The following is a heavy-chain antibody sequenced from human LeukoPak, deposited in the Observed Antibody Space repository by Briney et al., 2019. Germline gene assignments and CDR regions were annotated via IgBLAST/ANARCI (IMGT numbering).Heavy chain of an antibody. Sequence: PSETLSLTCTVSGGSISSGGYYWSWIRQHPGKGLEWIVYIYYSGSTYYNPSLKSRVTISVDTSKNQFSLKLSSVTAADTAVYYCASYLSSGWPLGYFQHWGQGTLVTVSS. CDR2: IYYSGST. V-gene: IGHV4-31*03. J-gene: IGHJ1*01. CDR1: GGSISSGGYY. D-gene: IGHD6-19*01. CDR3: ASYLSSGWPLGYFQH.